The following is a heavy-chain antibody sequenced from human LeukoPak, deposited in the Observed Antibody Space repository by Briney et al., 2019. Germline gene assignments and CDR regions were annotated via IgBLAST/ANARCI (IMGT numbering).Heavy chain of an antibody. Sequence: ASVKVSCKASGYTFTCYYMHRVRQAPGQGLEWMGWINPNSGGTNYAQKFQGRVTMTRDTSISTAYMELSRLRSDDTAVYYCARVGTYQLLYYFDYWGQGTLVTVSS. D-gene: IGHD2-2*01. V-gene: IGHV1-2*02. CDR3: ARVGTYQLLYYFDY. CDR2: INPNSGGT. J-gene: IGHJ4*02. CDR1: GYTFTCYY.